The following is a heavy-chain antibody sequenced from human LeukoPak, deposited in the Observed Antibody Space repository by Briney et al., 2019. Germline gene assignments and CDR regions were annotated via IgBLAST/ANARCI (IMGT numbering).Heavy chain of an antibody. CDR3: ARKLAL. CDR2: IDPTGRSV. Sequence: GGSLRLSCAASGFSFSSYGMNWVRQAPGQGLEWVSYIDPTGRSVYYADSVKGLFTVSRDNANHSVFLQMNSLRDDDTAVYLCARKLALWGQGTLVTVSS. J-gene: IGHJ4*02. V-gene: IGHV3-48*02. CDR1: GFSFSSYG.